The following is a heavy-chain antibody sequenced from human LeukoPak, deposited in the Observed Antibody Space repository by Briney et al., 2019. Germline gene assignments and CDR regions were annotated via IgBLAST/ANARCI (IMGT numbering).Heavy chain of an antibody. CDR2: IKQDGSEK. CDR3: ARDRSTTVTTIPYYYYYYMDV. Sequence: PGGSLRLFCAASGFTFSSYWMSWVRQAPGKGLEWVANIKQDGSEKYYVDSVKGRFTISRDNAKNSLYLQMNSLRAEDTAAYYCARDRSTTVTTIPYYYYYYMDVWGKGTTVTVSS. J-gene: IGHJ6*03. CDR1: GFTFSSYW. V-gene: IGHV3-7*01. D-gene: IGHD4-17*01.